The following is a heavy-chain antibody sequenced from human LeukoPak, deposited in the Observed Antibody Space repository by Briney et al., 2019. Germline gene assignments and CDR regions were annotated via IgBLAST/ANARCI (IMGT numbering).Heavy chain of an antibody. V-gene: IGHV3-30*04. Sequence: GGSLRLSCATSGFTLSMSSMHWVRLAPGKGLEWLAGISFDGANKFSGDSVKGRFSISGDNSKNTLYLQMNSLGLDDTAVYFCARGRAGIAAAGFDYWGQGTLVTVSS. J-gene: IGHJ4*02. D-gene: IGHD6-13*01. CDR3: ARGRAGIAAAGFDY. CDR1: GFTLSMSS. CDR2: ISFDGANK.